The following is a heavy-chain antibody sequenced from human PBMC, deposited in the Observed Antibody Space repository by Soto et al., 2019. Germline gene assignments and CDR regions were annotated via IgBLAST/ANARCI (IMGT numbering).Heavy chain of an antibody. V-gene: IGHV3-30*18. CDR2: ISYDGSNK. CDR1: GFTFSSYG. CDR3: AKQYSSSWGKQWLDY. J-gene: IGHJ4*02. D-gene: IGHD6-13*01. Sequence: QVQLVESGGGVVQPGRSLRLSCAASGFTFSSYGMHWVRQAPGKGLEWVAVISYDGSNKYYADSVKGRFTISRDNSKNTLYLQMNSPRAEDTAVYYCAKQYSSSWGKQWLDYWGQGTLVTVSS.